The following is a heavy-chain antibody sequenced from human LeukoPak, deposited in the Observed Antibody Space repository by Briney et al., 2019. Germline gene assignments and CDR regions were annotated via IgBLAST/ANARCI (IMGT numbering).Heavy chain of an antibody. CDR1: GFTVSSNY. CDR2: IYSGGST. D-gene: IGHD2-15*01. J-gene: IGHJ4*02. Sequence: GGSLRLSCAASGFTVSSNYMSWVRQAPGKGLEWVSVIYSGGSTYYADSVKGQFTVSRDNSKKTLYLQMISLRPEDTAFYYCAREERVGAAYYLDAWGRGTLVTVSS. CDR3: AREERVGAAYYLDA. V-gene: IGHV3-53*05.